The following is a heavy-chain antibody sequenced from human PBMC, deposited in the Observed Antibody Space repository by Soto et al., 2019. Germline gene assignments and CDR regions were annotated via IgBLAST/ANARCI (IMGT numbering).Heavy chain of an antibody. CDR3: ARLRIATNNYKWFDP. CDR1: GAALNSGNYY. D-gene: IGHD2-21*01. J-gene: IGHJ5*02. CDR2: IYVTGAV. Sequence: SETLSLTCSVSGAALNSGNYYWSWIRQVPGKGLEWIGHIYVTGAVDYNPSLRDRITISQDTSERQFSLNLRLVTAADTAVYYCARLRIATNNYKWFDPWGQGTLVTVFS. V-gene: IGHV4-31*03.